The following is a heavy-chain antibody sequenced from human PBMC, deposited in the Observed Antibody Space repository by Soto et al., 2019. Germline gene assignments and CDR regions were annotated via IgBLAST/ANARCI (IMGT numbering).Heavy chain of an antibody. J-gene: IGHJ4*02. CDR2: ISGSGGST. CDR1: GFTFSSYA. V-gene: IGHV3-23*01. Sequence: EVQLLESGGGLVQPGGSLRLSCAASGFTFSSYAMSWFRQAPGKGLEWVSAISGSGGSTYYADSVKGRFTISRDNSKNTLYLQMNSLRAEDTAVYYCAKDCDGSCYNAYWGQGTLVTVSS. CDR3: AKDCDGSCYNAY. D-gene: IGHD2-15*01.